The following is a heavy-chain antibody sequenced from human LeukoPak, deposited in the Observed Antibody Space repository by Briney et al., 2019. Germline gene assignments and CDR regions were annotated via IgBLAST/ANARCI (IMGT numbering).Heavy chain of an antibody. D-gene: IGHD4-17*01. CDR2: ISRSGITI. J-gene: IGHJ4*02. Sequence: GGSLRLSCAASGFTVSSYELNWVRQAPGKGLEWVSYISRSGITIYYADSVKGRFTISRDNAKNSLYLQMNSLRAEDTAVYYCARIDYGDHPNESVDYWGQGTLVTVSS. V-gene: IGHV3-48*03. CDR1: GFTVSSYE. CDR3: ARIDYGDHPNESVDY.